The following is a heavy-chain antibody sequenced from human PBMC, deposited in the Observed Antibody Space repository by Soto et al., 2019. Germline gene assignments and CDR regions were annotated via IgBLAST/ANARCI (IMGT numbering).Heavy chain of an antibody. Sequence: SETLSLTCTVSGGSIRSYSWTWFRQPPGKGLEWIGYIYYSGSTNYTPSLKSRVTISVDTSKNQFSLKLSSVTAADTAVYYCAKLIRYNWNDVSNWFDPWGQGTLVTVSS. J-gene: IGHJ5*02. D-gene: IGHD1-1*01. CDR3: AKLIRYNWNDVSNWFDP. CDR1: GGSIRSYS. CDR2: IYYSGST. V-gene: IGHV4-59*01.